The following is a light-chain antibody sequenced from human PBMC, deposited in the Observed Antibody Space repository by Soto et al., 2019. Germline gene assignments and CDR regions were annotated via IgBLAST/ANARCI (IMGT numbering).Light chain of an antibody. CDR2: AAS. CDR1: QSISSY. V-gene: IGKV1-39*01. CDR3: QQSYSTLT. Sequence: DIQMTQSPSSLSASVGDRVTITCRASQSISSYLNWYQQKPGKAPKLLIYAASSLQSGAPSRFSGSGSGTDFTLTISSLQPEDFATYYCQQSYSTLTFGPGTKVYIK. J-gene: IGKJ3*01.